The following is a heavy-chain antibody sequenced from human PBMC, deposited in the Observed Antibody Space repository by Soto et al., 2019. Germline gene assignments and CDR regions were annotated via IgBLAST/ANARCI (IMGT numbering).Heavy chain of an antibody. D-gene: IGHD6-13*01. CDR1: GYTFTSHG. CDR2: ISGYNGNT. CDR3: ARNLGIAVAGDY. J-gene: IGHJ4*02. Sequence: ASVKVSCKTSGYTFTSHGTSWVRQAPGQGLEWMGWISGYNGNTNYAQKFQGRVTMTTDTSTSTAYMELRTLRSDDTAVYYCARNLGIAVAGDYWGQGTLVTV. V-gene: IGHV1-18*04.